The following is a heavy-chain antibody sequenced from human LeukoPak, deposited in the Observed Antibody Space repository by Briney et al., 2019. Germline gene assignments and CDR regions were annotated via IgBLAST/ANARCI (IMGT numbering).Heavy chain of an antibody. V-gene: IGHV3-53*01. Sequence: GGSLRLSCTVSGFTVSSNSMSWVRQAPGKGLEWVSFIYSDNTHYSDSVKGRFTISRDNSKNTLYLQMNSLRAEDTAVYCCARRAGAYSHPCDYWGQGTLVTVSS. CDR3: ARRAGAYSHPCDY. J-gene: IGHJ4*02. D-gene: IGHD4/OR15-4a*01. CDR1: GFTVSSNS. CDR2: IYSDNT.